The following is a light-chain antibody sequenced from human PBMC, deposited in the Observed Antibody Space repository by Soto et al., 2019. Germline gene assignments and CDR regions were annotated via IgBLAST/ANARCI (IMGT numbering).Light chain of an antibody. Sequence: EIVLTQSPGTLSLSPGERATLSCRASQSVSSIYLAWYQQKPGQAPRLLIYGASSRATGIPDRFSGSGSGTDFTLTISRLEPEDFAVYYCQQYGSSPVTFDPGTKVDIK. J-gene: IGKJ3*01. CDR1: QSVSSIY. CDR2: GAS. V-gene: IGKV3-20*01. CDR3: QQYGSSPVT.